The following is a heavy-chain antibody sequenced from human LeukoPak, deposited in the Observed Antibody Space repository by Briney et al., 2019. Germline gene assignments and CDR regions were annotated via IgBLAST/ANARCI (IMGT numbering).Heavy chain of an antibody. CDR2: IYTSGST. J-gene: IGHJ5*02. CDR1: GGSISSYY. Sequence: SETLSLTCTVSGGSISSYYWSWIRQPPGKGLEWIGYIYTSGSTNYNPSLKSRVTISVDTSKNQFSLKLSSVTAADTAVYYCARRADWFDPWGQGTLITVSS. CDR3: ARRADWFDP. D-gene: IGHD1-26*01. V-gene: IGHV4-4*09.